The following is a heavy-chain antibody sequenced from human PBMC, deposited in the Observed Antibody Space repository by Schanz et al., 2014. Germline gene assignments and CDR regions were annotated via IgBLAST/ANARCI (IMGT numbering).Heavy chain of an antibody. CDR2: ISGYTGNT. D-gene: IGHD3-9*01. V-gene: IGHV1-18*01. J-gene: IGHJ5*02. CDR1: GYTFTSYG. Sequence: QVQLVQSGAEVKKPGASVKVSCKASGYTFTSYGISWVRQAPGQGLEWVGWISGYTGNTKYGQKVQGRVTMTADTSTNTAYMELRSLRSDDTAVYYCAKAEYDILTDSYSRLDPWGQGTLVTVSS. CDR3: AKAEYDILTDSYSRLDP.